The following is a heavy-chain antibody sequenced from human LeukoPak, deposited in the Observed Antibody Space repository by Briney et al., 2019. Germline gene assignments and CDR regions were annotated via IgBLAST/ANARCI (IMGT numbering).Heavy chain of an antibody. J-gene: IGHJ3*02. CDR1: GFTFSSYG. D-gene: IGHD3-22*01. Sequence: GRSLRLSCAASGFTFSSYGMHWVRQAPGKGLEWVAVISYDGSNKYYADSVKGRFTISRDNSKNTLYLQMNSLRAEDTAVYYCAKDLLYYERRAFDIWGQGTMVTVSS. V-gene: IGHV3-30*18. CDR3: AKDLLYYERRAFDI. CDR2: ISYDGSNK.